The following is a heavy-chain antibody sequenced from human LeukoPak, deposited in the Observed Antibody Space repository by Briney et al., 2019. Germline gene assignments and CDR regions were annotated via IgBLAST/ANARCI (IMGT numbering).Heavy chain of an antibody. CDR1: GDRVSSNSAA. V-gene: IGHV6-1*01. CDR2: TYYRSKWYN. Sequence: SQTLSLTCAISGDRVSSNSAAWNWIRQSPSRGLEWLGRTYYRSKWYNDYAVSVKSRITINPDTSKNQFSLQLNSVTPEDTAVYYCARARYYGSGSYNWFDPWGQGTLVTVSS. CDR3: ARARYYGSGSYNWFDP. D-gene: IGHD3-10*01. J-gene: IGHJ5*02.